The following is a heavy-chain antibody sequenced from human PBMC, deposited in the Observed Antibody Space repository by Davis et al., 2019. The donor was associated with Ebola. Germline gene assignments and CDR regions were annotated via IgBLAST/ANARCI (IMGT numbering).Heavy chain of an antibody. CDR3: AASAGTVGKFDY. CDR2: INAGNGDT. D-gene: IGHD1-14*01. J-gene: IGHJ4*01. Sequence: ASVKVSCKASGYIFTSYAMHWVRQAPGQRLEWMGWINAGNGDTKYSQKFRGRVTITRDMSTSTSYLDLSNLRSEDTAVYYCAASAGTVGKFDYWGQGTLVTVSS. V-gene: IGHV1-3*01. CDR1: GYIFTSYA.